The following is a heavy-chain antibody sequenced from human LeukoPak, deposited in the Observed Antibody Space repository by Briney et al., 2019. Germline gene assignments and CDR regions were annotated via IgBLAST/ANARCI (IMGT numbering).Heavy chain of an antibody. Sequence: PSETLSLTCSVSGGSISSSSSYWGWIRQPPVKGLEWFGSIYYSGSSFDNPALKSRVTISVDTSKNQFSLKLSSVTAADTAVYYCARHRSGWLQSSFDYWGQGTLVTVSS. D-gene: IGHD5-24*01. CDR3: ARHRSGWLQSSFDY. V-gene: IGHV4-39*01. J-gene: IGHJ4*02. CDR2: IYYSGSS. CDR1: GGSISSSSSY.